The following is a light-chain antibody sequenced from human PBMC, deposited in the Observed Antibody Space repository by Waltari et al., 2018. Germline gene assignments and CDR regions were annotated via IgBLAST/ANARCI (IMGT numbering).Light chain of an antibody. J-gene: IGLJ2*01. CDR1: SSDVGSYNF. CDR3: CSYTTSDTFV. V-gene: IGLV2-23*02. Sequence: QSVLTQPPSVSGAPGQRVTISCTGTSSDVGSYNFVTWYQQHPGKAPKLMIYEASKRPSGVSNRFSGSKSGNTASLTISGLQAEDEADYYCCSYTTSDTFVFGGGTKLTVL. CDR2: EAS.